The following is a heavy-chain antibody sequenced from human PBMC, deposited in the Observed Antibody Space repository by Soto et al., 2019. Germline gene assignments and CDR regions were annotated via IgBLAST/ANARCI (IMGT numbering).Heavy chain of an antibody. CDR2: MSYDGSNE. Sequence: QVQLVESGGGVVQPGRSLRLSCVASGFTFSSNAMHWVRQAPGKGLEWVAVMSYDGSNEYYADSVKGRFTISRDNSKNTLYLQMNSLRAEDTAVYYCARDSILSGTTRPTPLDYWGQGTLVTVSS. V-gene: IGHV3-30-3*01. CDR3: ARDSILSGTTRPTPLDY. CDR1: GFTFSSNA. J-gene: IGHJ4*02. D-gene: IGHD4-17*01.